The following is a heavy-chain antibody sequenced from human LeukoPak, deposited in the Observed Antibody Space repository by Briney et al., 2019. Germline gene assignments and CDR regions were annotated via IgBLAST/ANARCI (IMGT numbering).Heavy chain of an antibody. CDR3: ARAGFTGFQNWFDP. D-gene: IGHD5-12*01. Sequence: GGSLRLSCAASGFTFSSYAMHWVRQAPCKGLEWVSYISATSTYTNYADSVKGRFTISRDNAKNSVYLQINSLRAEDTAVYYCARAGFTGFQNWFDPWGQGTLVTVSS. CDR1: GFTFSSYA. V-gene: IGHV3-21*05. CDR2: ISATSTYT. J-gene: IGHJ5*02.